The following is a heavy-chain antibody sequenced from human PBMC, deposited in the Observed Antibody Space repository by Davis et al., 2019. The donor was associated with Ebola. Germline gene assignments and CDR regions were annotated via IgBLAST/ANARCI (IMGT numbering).Heavy chain of an antibody. J-gene: IGHJ3*02. Sequence: AASVKVSCKASGYTFKNPANSWVRQAPGQGLEWMGWISAYNGNTAYAQILQGRVTMTTDTSTGKAYMELRSLRSDDTAVYFCARTSIVGTTTTASDIWGQGTMVTVSS. V-gene: IGHV1-18*01. D-gene: IGHD1-26*01. CDR3: ARTSIVGTTTTASDI. CDR1: GYTFKNPA. CDR2: ISAYNGNT.